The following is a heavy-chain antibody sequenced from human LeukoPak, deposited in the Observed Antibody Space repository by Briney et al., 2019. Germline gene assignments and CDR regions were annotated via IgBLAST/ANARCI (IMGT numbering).Heavy chain of an antibody. Sequence: PSETLSLTCTVSGGSISTYYWTWIRQPPGKGLEWIGYVYYTGSTNYNPSLKSRVTISVDTSKNQFSLKLSSVTAADTAVYYCARDWGVSARPGYMDVWGKGTTVTVSS. V-gene: IGHV4-59*01. CDR2: VYYTGST. J-gene: IGHJ6*03. D-gene: IGHD6-6*01. CDR1: GGSISTYY. CDR3: ARDWGVSARPGYMDV.